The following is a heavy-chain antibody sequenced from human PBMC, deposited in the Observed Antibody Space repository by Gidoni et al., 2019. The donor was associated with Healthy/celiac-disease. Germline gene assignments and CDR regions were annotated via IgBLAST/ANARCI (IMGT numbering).Heavy chain of an antibody. CDR1: TFSSYG. CDR3: AKAGHEGIIDY. J-gene: IGHJ4*02. Sequence: TFSSYGMHWVRQAPGKGLEWVAVISYDGSNKYYADSVKGRFTISRDNSKNTLYLQMNSLRAEDTAGYYCAKAGHEGIIDYWGQGTLVTVSS. CDR2: ISYDGSNK. V-gene: IGHV3-30*18. D-gene: IGHD3-10*01.